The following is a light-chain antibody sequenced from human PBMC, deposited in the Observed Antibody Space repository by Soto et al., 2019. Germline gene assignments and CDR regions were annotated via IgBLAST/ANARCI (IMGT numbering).Light chain of an antibody. J-gene: IGKJ1*01. Sequence: EIVMTQSAATLSVSAGGRATLSCGASKSISDTLAWYQQKPGQAPRLLIYGASSRATGIPDTFSGSGSGTDFTLTISILEPEDFAVYYCQQHGTSPTFGQGTKVDIK. CDR1: KSISDT. CDR3: QQHGTSPT. V-gene: IGKV3-20*01. CDR2: GAS.